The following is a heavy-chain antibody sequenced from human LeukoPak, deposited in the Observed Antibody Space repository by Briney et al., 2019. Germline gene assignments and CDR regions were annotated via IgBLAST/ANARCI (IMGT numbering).Heavy chain of an antibody. V-gene: IGHV1-24*01. D-gene: IGHD1-26*01. CDR3: ATMPYSGSFLEAFDI. Sequence: ASVKVSCKVSGYTLTELSMHWVRQAPGKGLEWMGGFDPEDGETIYAQKFQGRVTITADMSTDTAYMELSSLRSEDTAVYYCATMPYSGSFLEAFDIWGQGTMVTVSS. CDR2: FDPEDGET. CDR1: GYTLTELS. J-gene: IGHJ3*02.